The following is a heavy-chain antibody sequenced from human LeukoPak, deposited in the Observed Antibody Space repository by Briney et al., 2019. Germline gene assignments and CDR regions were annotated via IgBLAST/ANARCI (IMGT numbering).Heavy chain of an antibody. CDR1: GFTFSSYD. CDR2: ISGDAVSK. CDR3: TKDRHSSGWPNWFDP. Sequence: GGSLRLSCRGSGFTFSSYDMSWVRQAPGKGLEWVSSISGDAVSKYYAESVRGRFTISRDNSKDTLYLQMNSLRAEDTDLYFCTKDRHSSGWPNWFDPWGQGSLVIVSS. J-gene: IGHJ5*02. V-gene: IGHV3-23*01. D-gene: IGHD6-19*01.